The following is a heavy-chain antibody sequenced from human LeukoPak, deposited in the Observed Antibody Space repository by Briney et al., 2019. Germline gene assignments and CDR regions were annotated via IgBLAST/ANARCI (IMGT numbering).Heavy chain of an antibody. D-gene: IGHD6-13*01. Sequence: ASVKVSCKASGYTFTSYAISWVRQAPGQGLEWMGWINPNSGGTNYAQKFQGRVTMTRDTSISTAYMELSRLRSDDTAVYYCAAATGTGFDYWGQGTLATVSS. J-gene: IGHJ4*02. CDR2: INPNSGGT. CDR1: GYTFTSYA. V-gene: IGHV1-2*02. CDR3: AAATGTGFDY.